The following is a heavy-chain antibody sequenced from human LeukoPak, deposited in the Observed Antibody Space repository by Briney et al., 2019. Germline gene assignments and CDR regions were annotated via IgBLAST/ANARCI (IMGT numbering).Heavy chain of an antibody. CDR1: GYSFTDYW. V-gene: IGHV5-51*01. Sequence: WGSLKISCSGSGYSFTDYWIGWVRQMPGKGLEWMGIIYPGDSDPRYSPSFQGQVTISADKSISTAYLQWSSLKASDTAMYYCARHREPRGYPDDAFDIWGQGTLVTVSS. CDR2: IYPGDSDP. CDR3: ARHREPRGYPDDAFDI. J-gene: IGHJ3*02. D-gene: IGHD3-16*02.